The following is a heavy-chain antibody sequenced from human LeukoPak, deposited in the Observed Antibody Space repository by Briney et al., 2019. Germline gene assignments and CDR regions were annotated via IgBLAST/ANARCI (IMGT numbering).Heavy chain of an antibody. CDR2: INHRGDT. CDR3: ARGPTISETGYFDY. V-gene: IGHV4-34*01. CDR1: GGPFSTYY. Sequence: SETLSLTCAVYGGPFSTYYWSWIRQSPGKGLEWIAEINHRGDTNYNPSVKSRVTISVDTSKNQFSLKVRSLTAADTAVYYCARGPTISETGYFDYWGQGTLVTVSS. D-gene: IGHD7-27*01. J-gene: IGHJ4*02.